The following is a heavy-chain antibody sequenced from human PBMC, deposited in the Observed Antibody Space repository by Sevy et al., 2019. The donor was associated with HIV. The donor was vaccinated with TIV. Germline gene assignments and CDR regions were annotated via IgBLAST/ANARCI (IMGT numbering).Heavy chain of an antibody. V-gene: IGHV3-23*01. J-gene: IGHJ4*02. CDR1: GFDFSIYS. D-gene: IGHD2-8*01. CDR2: LSFGCGKI. CDR3: TREGCTKPHDY. Sequence: GGSLRLSCAASGFDFSIYSMSWVRQAPGKGLEWVSTLSFGCGKINYADSVKGRFTISRDNSKSSVYLQMNNMRVEDTAVYYCTREGCTKPHDYWGQGTPLTVSS.